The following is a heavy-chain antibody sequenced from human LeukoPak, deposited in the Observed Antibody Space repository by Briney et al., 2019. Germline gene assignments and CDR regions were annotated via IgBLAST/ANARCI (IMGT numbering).Heavy chain of an antibody. Sequence: SQTLSLTCTVSGGSISSGGYYWSWIRQPPGKGLEWIGYIYHSGSTYYNPSLKSRVTTSVDRSKNQFSLKLNSVTAADTAVYYCAREGESSRYFQHWGQGTLVTVSS. J-gene: IGHJ1*01. CDR1: GGSISSGGYY. CDR3: AREGESSRYFQH. CDR2: IYHSGST. V-gene: IGHV4-30-2*01. D-gene: IGHD3-16*01.